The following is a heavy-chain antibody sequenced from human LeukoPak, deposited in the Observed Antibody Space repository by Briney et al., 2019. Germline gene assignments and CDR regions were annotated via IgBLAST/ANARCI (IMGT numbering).Heavy chain of an antibody. D-gene: IGHD6-13*01. Sequence: GASVKVSCKTSGYTFTGYYMHWVRQAPGLGLEWVGLPNPNSGATNYAQKFQGRVTMTRDTSISTAYMELSSLTSDDTAVYFCARDGVAPGKRFDYWGQGALVTVSS. CDR1: GYTFTGYY. J-gene: IGHJ4*02. V-gene: IGHV1-2*02. CDR2: PNPNSGAT. CDR3: ARDGVAPGKRFDY.